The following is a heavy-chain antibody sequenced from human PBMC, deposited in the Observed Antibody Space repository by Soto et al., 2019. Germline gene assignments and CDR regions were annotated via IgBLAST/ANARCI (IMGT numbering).Heavy chain of an antibody. V-gene: IGHV3-23*01. CDR2: ISGSGGST. D-gene: IGHD6-6*01. CDR3: AKVSIAARVANY. J-gene: IGHJ4*02. CDR1: GFTFSSYA. Sequence: EVQLLESGGGLVQPGGSLRLSCAASGFTFSSYAMSWVRQAPGKGLEWVSAISGSGGSTYYADSVKGRFTISRDNSKNALYLQMNSLRAEDTAVYYCAKVSIAARVANYWGQGTLVTVSS.